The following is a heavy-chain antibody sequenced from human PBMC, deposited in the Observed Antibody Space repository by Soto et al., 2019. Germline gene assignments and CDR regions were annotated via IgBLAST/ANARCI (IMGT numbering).Heavy chain of an antibody. Sequence: QVQLQQWGAGLLKPSETLSLTCAVYGGSFSGCYWSWIRQPPGKGLEWIGEINHSGSTNYNPSLKSRVTISVDTSKNQFSLKLSSVTAAGTAVYYCATILGNIAEVWGQGTTVTVSS. CDR1: GGSFSGCY. V-gene: IGHV4-34*01. CDR3: ATILGNIAEV. J-gene: IGHJ6*02. CDR2: INHSGST. D-gene: IGHD2-15*01.